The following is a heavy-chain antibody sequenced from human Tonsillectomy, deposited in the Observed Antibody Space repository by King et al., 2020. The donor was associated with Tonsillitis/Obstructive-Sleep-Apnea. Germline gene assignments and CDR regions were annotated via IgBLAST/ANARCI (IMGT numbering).Heavy chain of an antibody. D-gene: IGHD4-17*01. CDR2: ISSSSSTI. V-gene: IGHV3-48*02. CDR3: AKLGGGTTVTTGDYYYYYMDV. CDR1: GFTFSSYS. Sequence: VQLVESGGGLVQPGGSLRLSCAASGFTFSSYSMNWVRQAPGKGLEWVSYISSSSSTIYYADSVKGRFTISRDNAKNSLYLQMNSLRDEDTVVYYCAKLGGGTTVTTGDYYYYYMDVWGKGTTVTVSS. J-gene: IGHJ6*03.